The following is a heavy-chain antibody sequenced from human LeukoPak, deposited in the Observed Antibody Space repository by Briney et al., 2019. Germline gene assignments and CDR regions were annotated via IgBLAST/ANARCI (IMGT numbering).Heavy chain of an antibody. Sequence: PSQTLSLTCAVSGGSISSGGYSWSWIRQPPGKGLEWIGYIYHSGSTYYNPSLKSRVAISVDRSKNQFSLKLSSVTAADTAVYYCARARDYYDSSGYANAFDIWGQGTVVTVSS. J-gene: IGHJ3*02. CDR1: GGSISSGGYS. CDR2: IYHSGST. CDR3: ARARDYYDSSGYANAFDI. D-gene: IGHD3-22*01. V-gene: IGHV4-30-2*01.